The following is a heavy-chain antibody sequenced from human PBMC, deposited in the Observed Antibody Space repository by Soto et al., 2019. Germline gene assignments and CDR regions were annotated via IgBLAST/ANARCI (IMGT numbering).Heavy chain of an antibody. CDR3: ASDGGDWASGFGY. J-gene: IGHJ4*02. V-gene: IGHV3-53*02. CDR2: IYTGGSA. Sequence: EVQLVETGGALIQPGGSLRLSCAVSGFSISNNYMFWVRQAPGKGLDWVSVIYTGGSAYYADSVKGGFTISRDSSKNMLYLQMNSLRDEDTAVYYCASDGGDWASGFGYWGQGTLVTVSS. D-gene: IGHD2-21*02. CDR1: GFSISNNY.